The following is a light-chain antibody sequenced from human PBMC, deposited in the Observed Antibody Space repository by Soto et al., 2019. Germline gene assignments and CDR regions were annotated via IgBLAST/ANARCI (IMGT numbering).Light chain of an antibody. V-gene: IGKV3-20*01. Sequence: EIVLTQSPGTLSLSPGERATLSCRASQSVSSSYLAWYQQKLGQAPRLLIYGTSSRATAIPDRFSGSGSGTDFTLTISRLEPEDFAVYYCQQYGSSSWTFGQGTKVEIK. CDR3: QQYGSSSWT. J-gene: IGKJ1*01. CDR1: QSVSSSY. CDR2: GTS.